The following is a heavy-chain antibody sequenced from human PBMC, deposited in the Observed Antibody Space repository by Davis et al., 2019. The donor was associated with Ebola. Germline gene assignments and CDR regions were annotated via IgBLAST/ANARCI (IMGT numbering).Heavy chain of an antibody. V-gene: IGHV3-7*03. D-gene: IGHD3-3*01. Sequence: GESLKISCAASGFTFSSYGMHWVRQAPGKGLEWVANIKQDGSEKYYVDSVKGRFTISRDNAKNSLYLQMNSLRAEDTAVYYCARDASPYYDFWSDGLGYWGQGTLVTVSS. J-gene: IGHJ4*02. CDR2: IKQDGSEK. CDR1: GFTFSSYG. CDR3: ARDASPYYDFWSDGLGY.